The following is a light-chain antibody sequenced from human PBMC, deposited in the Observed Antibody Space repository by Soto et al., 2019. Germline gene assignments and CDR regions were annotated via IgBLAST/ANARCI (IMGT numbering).Light chain of an antibody. Sequence: QSVLTQPASVSGSPGQSITISCTGTSSDVGGYNYVSWHQQHPGKAPKHMIYDVSNRPSGVSNRFSGSKSGNTASLTISGLQAEDEADYYCSSYSSSSTRVFGGGTKLTVL. CDR2: DVS. V-gene: IGLV2-14*01. CDR3: SSYSSSSTRV. CDR1: SSDVGGYNY. J-gene: IGLJ2*01.